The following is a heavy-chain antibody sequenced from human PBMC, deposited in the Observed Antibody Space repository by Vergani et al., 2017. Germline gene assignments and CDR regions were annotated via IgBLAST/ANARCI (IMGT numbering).Heavy chain of an antibody. CDR3: ARWLELPSFYFDY. Sequence: QVQLQESGPGLVKPSETLSLTCTVSGGSVSSGSYYWSWIRQPAGKGLEWIGYIYYSGRTNYNPSLKSRFTISVDTSKKQFSLKLRYVTDADTAVYYCARWLELPSFYFDYGGQGALVIVSA. CDR1: GGSVSSGSYY. V-gene: IGHV4-61*10. J-gene: IGHJ4*02. D-gene: IGHD1-7*01. CDR2: IYYSGRT.